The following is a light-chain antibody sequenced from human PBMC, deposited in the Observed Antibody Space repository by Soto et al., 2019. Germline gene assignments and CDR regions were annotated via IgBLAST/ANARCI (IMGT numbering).Light chain of an antibody. J-gene: IGKJ1*01. CDR2: GSS. V-gene: IGKV3D-15*01. CDR1: QSVSSN. CDR3: QQYNNWPQT. Sequence: ETVMTQSPATLSVSPGKRATLSCRASQSVSSNLAWYQQKPGQAPRLLIYGSSTRATGILARFSGRGSGTEYPLTISSLQSEDFAVYYCQQYNNWPQTFGQGTKVEI.